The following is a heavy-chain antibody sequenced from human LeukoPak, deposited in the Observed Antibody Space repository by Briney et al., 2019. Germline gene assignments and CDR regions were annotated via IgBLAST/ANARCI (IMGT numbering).Heavy chain of an antibody. D-gene: IGHD5-18*01. CDR1: GFTFSAYT. V-gene: IGHV3-48*04. CDR3: AKDISGQLDFDY. J-gene: IGHJ4*02. Sequence: PGGSLRLSCAASGFTFSAYTMTWVRQAPGKGLEWVSYISSGGSIIYYADSVRGRFTISRDNSKNSLYLQMNSLRTEDTALYYCAKDISGQLDFDYWGQGTLVTVSS. CDR2: ISSGGSII.